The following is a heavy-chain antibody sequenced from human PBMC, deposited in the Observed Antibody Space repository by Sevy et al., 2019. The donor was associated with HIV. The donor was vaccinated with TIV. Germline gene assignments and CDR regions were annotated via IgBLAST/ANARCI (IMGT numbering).Heavy chain of an antibody. CDR2: IYKTGST. D-gene: IGHD3-16*01. CDR3: ARVPRGQLWYSGSLGGYYYHMDV. Sequence: SETLSLSCSVSGGSVSSGTYYWSWIRQPPGKGLEWIGHIYKTGSTNYKLSLQSRVTISVDTSTNQFSLRLRTVTAADTAVYYCARVPRGQLWYSGSLGGYYYHMDVWGKGTTVTVS. CDR1: GGSVSSGTYY. J-gene: IGHJ6*03. V-gene: IGHV4-61*01.